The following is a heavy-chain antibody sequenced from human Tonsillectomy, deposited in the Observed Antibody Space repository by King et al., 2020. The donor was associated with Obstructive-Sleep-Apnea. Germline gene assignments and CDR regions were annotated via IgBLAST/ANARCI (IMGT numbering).Heavy chain of an antibody. CDR2: ISSSSSFT. Sequence: VQLVESGGGLVKPGGSLRLSCAASGFTFSDYYMSWIRQAPGKGLEWVSYISSSSSFTNYADSVKGRFTISRDNAKNSLYLQMNSLRAEDTAVYYCARDAGGYGGPGGHNYYGMDVWGQGTTVTVSS. CDR3: ARDAGGYGGPGGHNYYGMDV. J-gene: IGHJ6*02. CDR1: GFTFSDYY. D-gene: IGHD5-12*01. V-gene: IGHV3-11*06.